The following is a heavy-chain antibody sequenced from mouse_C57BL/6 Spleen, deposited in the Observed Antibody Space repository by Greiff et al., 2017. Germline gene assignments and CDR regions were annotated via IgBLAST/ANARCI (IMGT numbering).Heavy chain of an antibody. CDR3: ARKGVVADWYFDV. D-gene: IGHD1-1*01. Sequence: VQLQQSGPELVKPGASVKMSCKASGYTFTDYNMHWVKQSHGKSLEWIGYINPNNGGTSYNQKFKGKATLTVNKSSSTAYMELRSLTSEDSAVYYCARKGVVADWYFDVWGTGTTVTVSS. CDR1: GYTFTDYN. V-gene: IGHV1-22*01. CDR2: INPNNGGT. J-gene: IGHJ1*03.